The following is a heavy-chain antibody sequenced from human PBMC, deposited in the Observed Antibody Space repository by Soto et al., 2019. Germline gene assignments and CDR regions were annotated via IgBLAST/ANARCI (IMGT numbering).Heavy chain of an antibody. CDR2: IYSDGST. Sequence: GGSLRLSCAASGLTVSSNYMSWVRQAPGKGLEWVPVIYSDGSTYYADSVKGRFTISRDNSKNTLYLQMNSLRAEDTAVYYCARAVMQRRLRFDLWGRGTLVTVSS. V-gene: IGHV3-53*01. J-gene: IGHJ2*01. D-gene: IGHD3-16*01. CDR1: GLTVSSNY. CDR3: ARAVMQRRLRFDL.